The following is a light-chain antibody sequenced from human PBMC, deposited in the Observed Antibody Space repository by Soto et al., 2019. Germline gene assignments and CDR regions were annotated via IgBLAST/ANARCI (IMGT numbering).Light chain of an antibody. V-gene: IGKV3-15*01. Sequence: EIVLTQSPGTLSLSPGERATLSCRASQSISDTLAWYQQKPGQAPRLLIYGASTRATGIPVRFSGSGSGTEFNLTIRSLQSEDFAVYFCQQYDDWLRLTFGGGNKGDIK. J-gene: IGKJ4*01. CDR3: QQYDDWLRLT. CDR1: QSISDT. CDR2: GAS.